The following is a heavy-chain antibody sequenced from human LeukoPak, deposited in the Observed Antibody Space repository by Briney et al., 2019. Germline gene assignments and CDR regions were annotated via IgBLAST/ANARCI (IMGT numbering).Heavy chain of an antibody. V-gene: IGHV3-48*01. D-gene: IGHD3-10*01. CDR1: GFTFSSYA. CDR3: AREEVRGYLDY. Sequence: GRSLRLSCAASGFTFSSYAMHWVRQAPGKGLEWVSYISSSGTNIHYADSVKGRFTFSRDNAKNSLYLQMSSLRVEDTAVYFCAREEVRGYLDYWGQGILVTVSS. CDR2: ISSSGTNI. J-gene: IGHJ4*02.